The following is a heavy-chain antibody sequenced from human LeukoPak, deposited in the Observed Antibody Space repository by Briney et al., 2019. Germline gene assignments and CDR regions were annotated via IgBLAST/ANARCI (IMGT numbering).Heavy chain of an antibody. CDR1: GDSINGLDL. D-gene: IGHD3-22*01. J-gene: IGHJ4*02. CDR2: MYLSGTT. CDR3: AGLVGRYSSGLYYYYFDY. Sequence: PSETLSLTCTVSGDSINGLDLWSWVRQPPGKGLEWIGEMYLSGTTHSNPSVKSRVTISTDKSKNQFFLNLSSVTAADTAVYYCAGLVGRYSSGLYYYYFDYWGQGTLVTVSS. V-gene: IGHV4-4*02.